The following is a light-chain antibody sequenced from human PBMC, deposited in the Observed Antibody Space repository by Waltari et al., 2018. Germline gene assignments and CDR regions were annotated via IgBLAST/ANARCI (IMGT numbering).Light chain of an antibody. Sequence: FLLTQPRSVPDSPGETVTTSCGRSSVSIASSFVQLYQQRPGSVPTTVIYEDNDRPSWVSDRFSGSIDTSSNSAVLTISGLQIEDEADYYCQSYDKTNQVFGGGTKLTVL. CDR3: QSYDKTNQV. CDR1: SVSIASSF. V-gene: IGLV6-57*03. J-gene: IGLJ3*02. CDR2: EDN.